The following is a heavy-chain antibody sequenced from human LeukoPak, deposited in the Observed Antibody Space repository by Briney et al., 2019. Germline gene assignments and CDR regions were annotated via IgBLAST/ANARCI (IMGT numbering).Heavy chain of an antibody. CDR1: GGSFSGYY. Sequence: QSSETLSLTCAVYGGSFSGYYWSWIRQPPGKGLEWIGEINHSGSTNYNPSLKSRVTISVDTSKNQFPLKLSSVTAADTAVYYCARGRRAFDYWGQGTLVTVSS. CDR2: INHSGST. V-gene: IGHV4-34*01. CDR3: ARGRRAFDY. J-gene: IGHJ4*02.